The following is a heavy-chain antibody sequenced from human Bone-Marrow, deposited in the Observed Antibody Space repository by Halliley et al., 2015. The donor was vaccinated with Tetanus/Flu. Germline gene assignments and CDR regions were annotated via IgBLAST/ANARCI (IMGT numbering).Heavy chain of an antibody. CDR1: GFTFSNYA. D-gene: IGHD2-15*01. J-gene: IGHJ4*02. V-gene: IGHV3-23*01. CDR2: IRGSGGDT. Sequence: SLRLSCVVSGFTFSNYAMSWVRQAPGEGLEWVSAIRGSGGDTFYTDSVKGRFTISRDDSKNTLYLQMNSLRAEDTAIYYCVTDKKSGGGRGAFGCWRRGALVSVSS. CDR3: VTDKKSGGGRGAFGC.